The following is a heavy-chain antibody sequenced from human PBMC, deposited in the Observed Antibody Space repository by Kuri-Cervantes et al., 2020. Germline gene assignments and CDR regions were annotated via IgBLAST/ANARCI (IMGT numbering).Heavy chain of an antibody. D-gene: IGHD1-14*01. J-gene: IGHJ3*02. Sequence: SETLSLTCTVSGGSFSSSSYNWGWIRQPPGKGLEWIGSIYYSGNTHYNLSLKSRVTIAVDTSKNQFSLKLSSVTAADTAVYYCARHWNRNNGGAFDIWGQGTMVTVSS. V-gene: IGHV4-39*01. CDR1: GGSFSSSSYN. CDR2: IYYSGNT. CDR3: ARHWNRNNGGAFDI.